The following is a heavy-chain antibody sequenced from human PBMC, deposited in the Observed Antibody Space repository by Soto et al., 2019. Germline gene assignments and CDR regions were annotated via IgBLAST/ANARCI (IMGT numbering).Heavy chain of an antibody. CDR1: GGTFSSYA. CDR3: ARDIWYQMLLSRVYYYHGMDV. D-gene: IGHD2-2*01. V-gene: IGHV1-69*06. J-gene: IGHJ6*02. Sequence: GASVKVSCKASGGTFSSYAMSWVRQAPGQGLEWMGGIIPIFGTANYAQKFQGRVTITADKSTSTAYMELSSLRSEDTAVYYCARDIWYQMLLSRVYYYHGMDVWGQGSTVTV. CDR2: IIPIFGTA.